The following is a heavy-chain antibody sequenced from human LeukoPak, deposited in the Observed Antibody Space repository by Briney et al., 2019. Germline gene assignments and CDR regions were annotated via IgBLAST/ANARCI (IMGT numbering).Heavy chain of an antibody. CDR1: GDSVSSNSAA. Sequence: SQTLSLTCAISGDSVSSNSAAWNWIRQSPSRGLEWLGRTYYRSKRYNDYAVSVKSRITINPDTSKNQSSLQLNSVTPEDTAVYYSARDQVWFGELSNYYYYGMDVWGKGTTVTVSS. CDR3: ARDQVWFGELSNYYYYGMDV. J-gene: IGHJ6*04. D-gene: IGHD3-10*01. CDR2: TYYRSKRYN. V-gene: IGHV6-1*01.